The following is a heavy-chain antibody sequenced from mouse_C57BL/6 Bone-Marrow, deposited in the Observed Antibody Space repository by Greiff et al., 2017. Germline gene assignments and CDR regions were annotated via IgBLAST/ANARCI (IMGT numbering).Heavy chain of an antibody. V-gene: IGHV1-50*01. CDR1: GYTFTSYW. D-gene: IGHD1-1*01. CDR3: ARDYYGSSWYFDV. J-gene: IGHJ1*03. Sequence: QVQLQQPGAELVKPGASVKLSCKASGYTFTSYWMQWVKQRPGQGLEWIGEIDPSDSYTNYNQKFKGKATLTVDTSSSTAYMQLSSLTSEDSAVXYCARDYYGSSWYFDVWGTGTAVTVSS. CDR2: IDPSDSYT.